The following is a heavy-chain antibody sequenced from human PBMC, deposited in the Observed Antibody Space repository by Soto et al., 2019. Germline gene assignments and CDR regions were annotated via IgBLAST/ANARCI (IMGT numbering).Heavy chain of an antibody. CDR2: IYGGGNGP. CDR3: AKMEGMDPWAYSFDY. Sequence: EVQGLESGGGLVQPGGSLGLSCAATGFTFSDFAMSWLRQAPGKGLEWVSRIYGGGNGPHYADSVKGRVTISRDNSKNTLYLQMNSLRAEDTAVYYCAKMEGMDPWAYSFDYWGQGTLVTVSS. J-gene: IGHJ4*02. V-gene: IGHV3-23*01. CDR1: GFTFSDFA. D-gene: IGHD2-2*03.